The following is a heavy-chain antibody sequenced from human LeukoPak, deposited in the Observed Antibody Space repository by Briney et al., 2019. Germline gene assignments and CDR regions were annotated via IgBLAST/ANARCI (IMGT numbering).Heavy chain of an antibody. Sequence: GGSLRLSCAASGFTYSSFWMGWGRQAPGKGLEWVATIRQDGSEKYYVDSVKGRFTISRDNAKNSLYLQMNSLRAEDTAVYFCARDTSSAWYGLIDYWGQGSLVTVSS. CDR3: ARDTSSAWYGLIDY. D-gene: IGHD6-19*01. J-gene: IGHJ4*02. CDR1: GFTYSSFW. CDR2: IRQDGSEK. V-gene: IGHV3-7*01.